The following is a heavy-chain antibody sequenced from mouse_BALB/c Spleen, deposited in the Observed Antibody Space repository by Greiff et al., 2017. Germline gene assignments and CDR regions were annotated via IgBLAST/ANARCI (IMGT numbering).Heavy chain of an antibody. D-gene: IGHD1-1*01. J-gene: IGHJ4*01. Sequence: VQLKESGTVLARPGASVKMSCKASGYSFTSYWMHWVKQRPGQGLEWIGAIYPGNSDTSYNQKFKGKAKLTAVTSASTAYMELSSLTNEDSAVYYCTPLTTGDAMDYWGQGTSVTVSS. CDR1: GYSFTSYW. V-gene: IGHV1-5*01. CDR3: TPLTTGDAMDY. CDR2: IYPGNSDT.